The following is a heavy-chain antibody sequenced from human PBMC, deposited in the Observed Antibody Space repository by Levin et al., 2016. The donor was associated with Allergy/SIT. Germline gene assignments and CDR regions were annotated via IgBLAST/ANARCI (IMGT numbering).Heavy chain of an antibody. Sequence: VRQMPGKGLEWMGSIWPGDSDTRYSPSFQGQVTISADKSISTAFLQWSSLKASDSGMYYCASRIPIVGTQYVFYWGQGTPVTVSS. D-gene: IGHD1-26*01. CDR3: ASRIPIVGTQYVFY. V-gene: IGHV5-51*01. J-gene: IGHJ4*02. CDR2: IWPGDSDT.